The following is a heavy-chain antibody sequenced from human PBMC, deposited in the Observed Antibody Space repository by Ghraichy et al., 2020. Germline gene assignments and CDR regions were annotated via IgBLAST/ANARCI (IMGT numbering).Heavy chain of an antibody. V-gene: IGHV4-39*01. D-gene: IGHD3-22*01. J-gene: IGHJ4*02. CDR2: IYYSGST. CDR3: VRHRRWGSGYYYEMDY. Sequence: SETLSLTCTVSGGSISSSSYYWGWIRQPPGKGLEWIGSIYYSGSTYYNPSLKSRVTISVDTSKNQFSLKLSSVTAADTAVYYCVRHRRWGSGYYYEMDYWGQGTLVTVSS. CDR1: GGSISSSSYY.